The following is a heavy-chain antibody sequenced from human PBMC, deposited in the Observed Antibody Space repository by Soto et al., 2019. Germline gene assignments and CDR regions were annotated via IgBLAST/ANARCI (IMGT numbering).Heavy chain of an antibody. Sequence: QDQLVQSGAEVKKPGSSVKVSCKASGGTFSGHTFSGVRQAPGQGLEWMGRIIPALGTATYAQKFQGRVTITADESATTVYMELYSLRSEDTAVYYCARPDFGDYWYFDLWGRGTLVTVSS. CDR1: GGTFSGHT. V-gene: IGHV1-69*08. J-gene: IGHJ2*01. D-gene: IGHD4-17*01. CDR2: IIPALGTA. CDR3: ARPDFGDYWYFDL.